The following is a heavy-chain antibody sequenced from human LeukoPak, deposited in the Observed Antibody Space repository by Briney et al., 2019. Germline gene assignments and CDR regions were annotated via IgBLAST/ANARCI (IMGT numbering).Heavy chain of an antibody. Sequence: GASVKVSCKASGYTFTSYGISWVRQAPGQGLEWMGWISAYNGNTNYAQKLQGRVTMTTDTSTSTAYMELRSLRSDDTAVYYCARSPPTVTRSLTFDYWGQGTLATVSS. CDR2: ISAYNGNT. J-gene: IGHJ4*02. V-gene: IGHV1-18*01. CDR3: ARSPPTVTRSLTFDY. D-gene: IGHD4-17*01. CDR1: GYTFTSYG.